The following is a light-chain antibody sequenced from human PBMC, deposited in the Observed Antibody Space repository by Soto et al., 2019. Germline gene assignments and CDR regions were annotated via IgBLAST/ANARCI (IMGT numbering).Light chain of an antibody. CDR2: EVS. CDR1: SSDIGGYKY. J-gene: IGLJ3*02. CDR3: TSYSRYRAIV. V-gene: IGLV2-14*01. Sequence: QSALTQPASVSGSLGQSITISCTGTSSDIGGYKYVSWYQQHPGKAPKLIIFEVSNRPSGVSDRFSGSNSGNTASLTISGLQAEDEADYYCTSYSRYRAIVFGVGTKLTV.